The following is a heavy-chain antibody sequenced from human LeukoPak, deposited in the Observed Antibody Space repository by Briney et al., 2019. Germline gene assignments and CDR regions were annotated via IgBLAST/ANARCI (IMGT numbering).Heavy chain of an antibody. CDR2: IIPIFGTA. V-gene: IGHV1-69*13. CDR1: GGTFSSYA. D-gene: IGHD1-26*01. J-gene: IGHJ6*02. CDR3: AREPQELDYYYGMDV. Sequence: AASVKVSCKASGGTFSSYAISWVRQAPGQGLEWMGGIIPIFGTANYAQKFQGRVTITADESTSTAYMELSSLRSEDTAVYYCAREPQELDYYYGMDVWGQGTTVTVSS.